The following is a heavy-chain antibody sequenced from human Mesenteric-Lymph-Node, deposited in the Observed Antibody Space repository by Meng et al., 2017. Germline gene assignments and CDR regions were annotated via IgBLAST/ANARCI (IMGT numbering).Heavy chain of an antibody. CDR1: GYTFTSYA. CDR2: INAGNGNT. CDR3: ARGVVVTAPVFVDY. D-gene: IGHD2-21*02. J-gene: IGHJ4*02. Sequence: QGRLGQSGAGVKKPGASVKVSCKASGYTFTSYAMNWVRQAPGQRLEWMGWINAGNGNTKYSQKFQGRVTITRDTSASTAYMELSSLRSEDTAVYYCARGVVVTAPVFVDYWGQGTLVTVSS. V-gene: IGHV1-3*01.